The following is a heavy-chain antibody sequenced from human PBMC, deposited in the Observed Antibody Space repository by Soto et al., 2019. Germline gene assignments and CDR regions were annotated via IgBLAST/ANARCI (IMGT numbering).Heavy chain of an antibody. D-gene: IGHD2-15*01. CDR1: GGSISSSSYY. J-gene: IGHJ4*02. CDR2: IYYSGST. CDR3: ARHGATHYFDY. V-gene: IGHV4-39*01. Sequence: QLQLQESGPGLVKPSETLSLTCTVSGGSISSSSYYWGWIRQPPGKGLEWIGSIYYSGSTYYNPSLMSRVTISVDTAKNQFSLKLSAVTAADTAVYCCARHGATHYFDYWGQGTLVTVSS.